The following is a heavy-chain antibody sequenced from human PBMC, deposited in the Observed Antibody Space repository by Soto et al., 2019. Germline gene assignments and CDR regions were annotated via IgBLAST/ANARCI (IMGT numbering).Heavy chain of an antibody. CDR1: GGSVNIGTYY. V-gene: IGHV4-61*01. Sequence: QVQLQESGPGLVKPSETLSLTCTVPGGSVNIGTYYGSWIRQPPGKGLEWIGFIHYSGSTNYNPSLKSRVTMSVDTVKNQFSLKLTSVNAADTAVYYCTRGGDAYKNGHWGQGTLVTVSS. CDR3: TRGGDAYKNGH. D-gene: IGHD2-21*01. J-gene: IGHJ4*02. CDR2: IHYSGST.